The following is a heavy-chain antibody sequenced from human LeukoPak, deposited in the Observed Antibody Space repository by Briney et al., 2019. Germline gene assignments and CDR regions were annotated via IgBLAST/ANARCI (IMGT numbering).Heavy chain of an antibody. D-gene: IGHD1-26*01. V-gene: IGHV4-39*01. J-gene: IGHJ4*02. CDR1: GGSISSRRYY. CDR3: TESGRYYWFDY. Sequence: SETLSLPCTVPGGSISSRRYYWGWIRQPPGKGLEWIGSIYYSGSTYYNPSLKSRVTISVDTSKNQFSLKLSSVTAADTAVYYCTESGRYYWFDYWGQGTLVTVSS. CDR2: IYYSGST.